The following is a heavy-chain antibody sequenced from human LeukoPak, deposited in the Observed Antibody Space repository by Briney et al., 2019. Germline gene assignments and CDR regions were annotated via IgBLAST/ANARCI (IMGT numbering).Heavy chain of an antibody. CDR1: GYSISSGYY. J-gene: IGHJ4*02. CDR2: IYHSGST. Sequence: PSETLSLTCTVSGYSISSGYYWGWIRQPPGKGLEWIGSIYHSGSTYYNPSLKSRVTISVDTSKNQFSLKLSSVTAADTAVYYCARTRNYYGSGSYSRGRDFDYWGQGTLVTVSS. CDR3: ARTRNYYGSGSYSRGRDFDY. D-gene: IGHD3-10*01. V-gene: IGHV4-38-2*02.